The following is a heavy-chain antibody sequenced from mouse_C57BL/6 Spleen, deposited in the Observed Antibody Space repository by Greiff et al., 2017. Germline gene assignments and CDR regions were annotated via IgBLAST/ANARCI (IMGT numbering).Heavy chain of an antibody. CDR3: ARGYYDYEGAMDY. CDR2: ISSGSSTI. V-gene: IGHV5-17*01. Sequence: DVKLVESGGGLVKPGGSLKLSCAASGFTFSDYGMHWVRQAPEKGLEWVAYISSGSSTIYYADTVKGRFTISRDNAKNTLFLQMTSLRSEDTAMYYCARGYYDYEGAMDYWGQGTSVTVSS. D-gene: IGHD2-4*01. CDR1: GFTFSDYG. J-gene: IGHJ4*01.